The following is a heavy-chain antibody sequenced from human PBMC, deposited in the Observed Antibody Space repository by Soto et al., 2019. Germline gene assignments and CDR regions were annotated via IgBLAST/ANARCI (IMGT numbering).Heavy chain of an antibody. CDR1: GYNFIENA. V-gene: IGHV1-3*01. J-gene: IGHJ4*02. CDR2: INCDNGNT. Sequence: QVQLVQSGADVKKPGASVKVSCKTSGYNFIENAVHWVRQAPGQGLEWMGWINCDNGNTKYSRKMQGRITISRDKSATTVYMELSALTSEGTAVYFCARDDVGSAWPYWGQGTLVSVSS. CDR3: ARDDVGSAWPY. D-gene: IGHD6-19*01.